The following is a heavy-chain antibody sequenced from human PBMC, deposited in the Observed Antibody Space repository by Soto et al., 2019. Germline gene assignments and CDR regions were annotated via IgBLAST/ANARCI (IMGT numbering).Heavy chain of an antibody. V-gene: IGHV4-34*01. CDR2: INHSGST. Sequence: SETLSLTCAVYGGSFSGYYWSWIRQPPGKGLEWIGEINHSGSTNYNPSLKSRVTISVDTSKNQFSLKLSSVTAADTAVYYCARAGAAAGTNPNDYWGQGTLVTVSS. CDR3: ARAGAAAGTNPNDY. J-gene: IGHJ4*02. CDR1: GGSFSGYY. D-gene: IGHD6-13*01.